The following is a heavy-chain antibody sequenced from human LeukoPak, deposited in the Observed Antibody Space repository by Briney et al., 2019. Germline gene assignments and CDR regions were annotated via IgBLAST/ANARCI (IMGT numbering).Heavy chain of an antibody. CDR2: IYHSGST. CDR3: TRDPRMGLLDY. Sequence: PSQTLSLTCTVSGGSISSGGYYWSWIRQPPGKGLEWIGYIYHSGSTYYNPSLKSRVTISVDRSKNQFSLKLSSVTAADTAVYYCTRDPRMGLLDYWGQGTLVTVSS. CDR1: GGSISSGGYY. D-gene: IGHD3-22*01. V-gene: IGHV4-30-2*01. J-gene: IGHJ4*02.